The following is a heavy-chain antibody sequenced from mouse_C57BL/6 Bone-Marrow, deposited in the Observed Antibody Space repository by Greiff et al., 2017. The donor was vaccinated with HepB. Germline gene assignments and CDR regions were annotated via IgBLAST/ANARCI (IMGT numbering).Heavy chain of an antibody. Sequence: QVQLQQPGAELVMPGASVKLSCKASGYTFTSYWMHWVKQRPGQGLEWIGEIDPSDSYTNYNQKFKGKSTLTVDKSSSTAYMQLSSLTSEDSAVYYCARSALSQAWFAYWGRGTLVTVSA. CDR1: GYTFTSYW. D-gene: IGHD3-1*01. J-gene: IGHJ3*01. V-gene: IGHV1-69*01. CDR2: IDPSDSYT. CDR3: ARSALSQAWFAY.